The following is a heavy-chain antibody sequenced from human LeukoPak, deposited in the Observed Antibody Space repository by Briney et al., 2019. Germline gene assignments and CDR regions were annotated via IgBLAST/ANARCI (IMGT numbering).Heavy chain of an antibody. D-gene: IGHD5-24*01. Sequence: SETLSITCTVSGGSISSGGYYWSWIRQHPGKGLEWIGYIYYSGSTYYNPSLKSRVTISVDTSKNQFSLKLSSVTAADTAVYYCARVFGRDGYNLWAARGDAFDIWGQGTMVTVSS. CDR2: IYYSGST. V-gene: IGHV4-31*03. CDR1: GGSISSGGYY. CDR3: ARVFGRDGYNLWAARGDAFDI. J-gene: IGHJ3*02.